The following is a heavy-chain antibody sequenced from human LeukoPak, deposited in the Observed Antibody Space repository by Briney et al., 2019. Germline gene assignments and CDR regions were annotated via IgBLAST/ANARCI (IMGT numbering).Heavy chain of an antibody. Sequence: KVSCKASGGTFSSYAIGWVRQMPGKGLEWMGIIYPGDSDTRYSPSFQGQVTISADKSISTAYLQWSSLKASDTAMYYCARLILSDNWFDPWGQGTLVTVSS. CDR3: ARLILSDNWFDP. CDR1: GGTFSSYA. CDR2: IYPGDSDT. D-gene: IGHD2/OR15-2a*01. J-gene: IGHJ5*02. V-gene: IGHV5-51*01.